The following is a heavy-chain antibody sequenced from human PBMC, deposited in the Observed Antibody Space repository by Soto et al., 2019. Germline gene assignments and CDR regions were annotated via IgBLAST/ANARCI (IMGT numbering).Heavy chain of an antibody. J-gene: IGHJ6*02. D-gene: IGHD2-2*01. CDR3: ATLPAAMYFYGSDV. CDR1: GGSVSISTYY. CDR2: ILHRGST. V-gene: IGHV4-39*01. Sequence: QLQLRESGPGLVKPTETLSLTCSVSGGSVSISTYYWAWVRQTPGKGLEWLGSILHRGSTYYNPSLQSRLALSVDTSEDQFSLNLSSVPATDTGVYYCATLPAAMYFYGSDVWGPGTTVTVSS.